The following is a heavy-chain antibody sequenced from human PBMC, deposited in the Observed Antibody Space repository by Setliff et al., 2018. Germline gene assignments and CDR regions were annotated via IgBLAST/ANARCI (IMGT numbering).Heavy chain of an antibody. Sequence: PSETLSLTCPAYGGTFSDYYWTWIRQPPGKGLEWIGEINHSGITNYNPSLKSRVTISVDTSKNQFSLTMSSVTAADAAVYYCARGRNIAARLLDTWGQGSRVTVSS. D-gene: IGHD6-6*01. J-gene: IGHJ5*02. CDR3: ARGRNIAARLLDT. CDR2: INHSGIT. V-gene: IGHV4-34*01. CDR1: GGTFSDYY.